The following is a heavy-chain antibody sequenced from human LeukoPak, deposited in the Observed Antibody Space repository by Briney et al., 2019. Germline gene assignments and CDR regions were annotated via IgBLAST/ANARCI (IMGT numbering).Heavy chain of an antibody. D-gene: IGHD4-17*01. V-gene: IGHV3-33*01. CDR2: IWYGGSNK. CDR1: VFTFSNYV. J-gene: IGHJ4*02. Sequence: GGSLRLSCAASVFTFSNYVMHWVRQARAKGREWVAVIWYGGSNKFYPASVKGRFTISRDNSKNTLYLQRKSLRGEDTAVYYCARGRYGDVLFDYWGQGTLVTVSS. CDR3: ARGRYGDVLFDY.